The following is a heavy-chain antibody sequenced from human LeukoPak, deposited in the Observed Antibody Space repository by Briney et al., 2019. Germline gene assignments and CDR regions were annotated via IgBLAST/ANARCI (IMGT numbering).Heavy chain of an antibody. CDR3: ARDRGYYYDGVDAFDI. D-gene: IGHD3-22*01. V-gene: IGHV4-39*07. CDR1: GGSISSSSYY. Sequence: SETLSLTCTVSGGSISSSSYYWGWIRQPPGKGLEWIGSIYYSGSTYYNPPLKGRVTISVDTSKNQFSLKLSSVTAADTAVYYCARDRGYYYDGVDAFDIWGQGTMVTVSS. CDR2: IYYSGST. J-gene: IGHJ3*02.